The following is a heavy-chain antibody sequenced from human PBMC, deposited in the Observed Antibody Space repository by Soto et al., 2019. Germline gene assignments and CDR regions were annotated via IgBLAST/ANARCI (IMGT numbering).Heavy chain of an antibody. J-gene: IGHJ6*02. V-gene: IGHV3-30*03. CDR3: ARPLRGGIAVAGPQYYYYYYGMDX. CDR2: ISYDGSNK. D-gene: IGHD6-19*01. CDR1: GFTFSSYG. Sequence: GGSLRLSCAASGFTFSSYGMHWVRQAPGKGLEWVAVISYDGSNKYYADAVKGRFTISRDNSKNTLYLQMNSLRAEDTAVYYCARPLRGGIAVAGPQYYYYYYGMDXWGQGTTVTVSS.